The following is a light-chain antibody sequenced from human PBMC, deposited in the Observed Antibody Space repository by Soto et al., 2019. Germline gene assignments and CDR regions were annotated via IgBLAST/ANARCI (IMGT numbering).Light chain of an antibody. V-gene: IGKV3-15*01. J-gene: IGKJ3*01. CDR2: GAS. CDR3: QQYNNWPFT. Sequence: EIVMTQSPATLSVSPGERATLSCRASQSISSNLAWYQQKPGQAPRLLIYGASTRATGIPATFSGSWAGTEFTITISRLQSEDFAVYYCQQYNNWPFTFGHGTKVDIK. CDR1: QSISSN.